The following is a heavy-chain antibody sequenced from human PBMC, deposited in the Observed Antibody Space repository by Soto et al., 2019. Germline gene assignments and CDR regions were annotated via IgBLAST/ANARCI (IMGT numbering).Heavy chain of an antibody. Sequence: ASVKVSCKASGYTFTGYYMHWVRQAPGQGLEWMGWINPNSGGTNYAQKFQGWVTMTRDTSISTAYMELSRLRSDDTAVYYCARFSGDVVIEYGMDVWGQGTTVT. CDR1: GYTFTGYY. CDR3: ARFSGDVVIEYGMDV. D-gene: IGHD3-22*01. J-gene: IGHJ6*02. V-gene: IGHV1-2*04. CDR2: INPNSGGT.